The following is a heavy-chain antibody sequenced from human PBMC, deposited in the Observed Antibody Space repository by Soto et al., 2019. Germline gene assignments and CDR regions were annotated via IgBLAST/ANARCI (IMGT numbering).Heavy chain of an antibody. Sequence: EVQLSESGGGLVQPGGSLRLSCAASGFTFSSYAMSWVRQAPGKGLEWVSGISGSGGSTYYADSVKGRFTISRDNSKNTLYLQMNSLRAEDTAVYYCAKDKSYYYGSGSSNIFDYWGQGTLVTVSS. CDR3: AKDKSYYYGSGSSNIFDY. CDR1: GFTFSSYA. D-gene: IGHD3-10*01. CDR2: ISGSGGST. V-gene: IGHV3-23*01. J-gene: IGHJ4*02.